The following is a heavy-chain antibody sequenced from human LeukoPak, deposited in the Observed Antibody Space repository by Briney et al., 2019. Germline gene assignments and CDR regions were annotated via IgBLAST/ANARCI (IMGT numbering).Heavy chain of an antibody. V-gene: IGHV3-13*01. D-gene: IGHD3-3*01. CDR2: IGTPGDT. Sequence: GGSLRLFCGASGFTFSSYDMHWVRQPTGKSLEWVSAIGTPGDTYYPGSVKGRFTISRENAKNSLYLQMNSLRAEDTAVYYCARGDTVFGVVIWGQGTLVTVSS. CDR1: GFTFSSYD. CDR3: ARGDTVFGVVI. J-gene: IGHJ4*02.